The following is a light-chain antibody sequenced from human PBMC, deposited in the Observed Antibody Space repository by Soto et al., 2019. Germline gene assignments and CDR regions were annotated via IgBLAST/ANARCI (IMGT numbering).Light chain of an antibody. CDR2: DAC. J-gene: IGKJ1*01. CDR1: QSISSW. Sequence: DIQMTQSPSTLSASVGDRVTITCRASQSISSWLAWYQQKPGKAPKLLIYDACSLESGVPSRFSGSGSGTEFTHTISSLQPDDFAPYYCQQYNSWWTFGQGTKVEIE. V-gene: IGKV1-5*01. CDR3: QQYNSWWT.